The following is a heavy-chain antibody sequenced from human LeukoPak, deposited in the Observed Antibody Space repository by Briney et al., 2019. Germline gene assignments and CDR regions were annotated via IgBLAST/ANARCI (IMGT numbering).Heavy chain of an antibody. CDR3: VREGRVSGYDFDC. D-gene: IGHD5-12*01. CDR2: INSDGSST. J-gene: IGHJ4*02. V-gene: IGHV3-74*01. Sequence: GGSLRLSSAASGFTFSSYWMHWVRQAPGKGLVWVSRINSDGSSTTYADSVKGRFTISRDNAKNTLYLQMNSLRVEDTAVYYCVREGRVSGYDFDCWGQGNLVTVSS. CDR1: GFTFSSYW.